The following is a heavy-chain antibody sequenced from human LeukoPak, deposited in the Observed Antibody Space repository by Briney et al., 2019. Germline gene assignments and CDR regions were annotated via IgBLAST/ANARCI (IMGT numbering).Heavy chain of an antibody. CDR1: GYNFPIYW. D-gene: IGHD2-2*01. Sequence: GESLKISCQGSGYNFPIYWIGWVRQMPGQGLEWMGIIYPDDSNTIYGPSFQGQVTISADKSINTAYLEWSSLKASDTAIYYCARPGGGVGPAEALGGFDYWGQGTLVTVSS. CDR2: IYPDDSNT. J-gene: IGHJ4*02. V-gene: IGHV5-51*01. CDR3: ARPGGGVGPAEALGGFDY.